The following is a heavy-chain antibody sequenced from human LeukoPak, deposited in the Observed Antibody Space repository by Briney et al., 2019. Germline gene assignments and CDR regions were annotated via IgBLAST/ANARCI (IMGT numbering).Heavy chain of an antibody. Sequence: GGSLRLSCAASGFTFSSYWMSWVRQAPGKGLEWVANIKQDGSEKYYVDSVKGRFTISRDNAKNSLYLQMNSLRAEDTAVYYCARDLYDILTGYYGYYYYYMDVWAKGPRSPSP. J-gene: IGHJ6*03. CDR2: IKQDGSEK. CDR3: ARDLYDILTGYYGYYYYYMDV. V-gene: IGHV3-7*01. D-gene: IGHD3-9*01. CDR1: GFTFSSYW.